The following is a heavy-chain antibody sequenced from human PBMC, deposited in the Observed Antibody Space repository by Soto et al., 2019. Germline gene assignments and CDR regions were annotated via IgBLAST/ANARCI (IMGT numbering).Heavy chain of an antibody. J-gene: IGHJ3*02. CDR1: GFTFSSYS. Sequence: GGSLRLSCAASGFTFSSYSMNWVRQAPGKGLEWVSYISSSSSTIYYADSVKGRFTISRDNAKNSLYLQMNSLRDEDTAVYYCARELFLTYYYDSSRYYNAFDIWGQGTMVTVSS. V-gene: IGHV3-48*02. CDR2: ISSSSSTI. D-gene: IGHD3-22*01. CDR3: ARELFLTYYYDSSRYYNAFDI.